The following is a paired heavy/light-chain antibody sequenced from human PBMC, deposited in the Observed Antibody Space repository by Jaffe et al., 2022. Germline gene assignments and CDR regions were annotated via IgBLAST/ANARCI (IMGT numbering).Light chain of an antibody. V-gene: IGLV5-45*01. CDR1: SGINVGTYR. CDR2: YKSDSDK. CDR3: MIWHSSAWV. Sequence: QVVLTQPASLSASPGASASLTCTLRSGINVGTYRIYWYQQKPGSPPQYLLRYKSDSDKQQGSGVPSRFSGSKDASANAGILLISGLQSEDEADYYCMIWHSSAWVFGGGTKLTVL. J-gene: IGLJ2*01.
Heavy chain of an antibody. CDR1: AFTFSDHY. J-gene: IGHJ6*03. Sequence: EVQLVESGGGLVQPGGSLRLSCAASAFTFSDHYMDWVRQAPGKGLEWVGRIRNKADSYTTEYAASVKGRFTISRDDSKNSLYLQMNSLKTEDTAVYYCVREGYGDYYMDVWGKGTTVTVSS. D-gene: IGHD4-17*01. V-gene: IGHV3-72*01. CDR2: IRNKADSYTT. CDR3: VREGYGDYYMDV.